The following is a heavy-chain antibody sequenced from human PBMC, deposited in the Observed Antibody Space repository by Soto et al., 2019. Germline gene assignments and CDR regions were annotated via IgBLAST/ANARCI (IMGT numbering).Heavy chain of an antibody. V-gene: IGHV3-33*01. J-gene: IGHJ4*02. Sequence: LRLSCAASGFTFSSYGMHWVRQAPGKGLEWVAVIWYDGSNKYYADSVKGRFTISRDNSKNTLYLQMNSLRAEDTAVYYCARDIYYDSSGHFDYWGQGTLVTVSS. D-gene: IGHD3-22*01. CDR3: ARDIYYDSSGHFDY. CDR2: IWYDGSNK. CDR1: GFTFSSYG.